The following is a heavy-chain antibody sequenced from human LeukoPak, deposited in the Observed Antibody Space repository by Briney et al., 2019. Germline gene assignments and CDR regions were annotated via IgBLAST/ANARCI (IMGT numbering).Heavy chain of an antibody. V-gene: IGHV1-69*04. J-gene: IGHJ4*02. CDR3: ARDPALDYYDSSGYYHTPSIDY. D-gene: IGHD3-22*01. CDR1: GGTFSSYA. CDR2: IIPILGIA. Sequence: GASVKVSCKASGGTFSSYAISWVRQAPGQGLEWMGRIIPILGIANYAQKFQGRVTITADKSTSTAYTELSSLRSEDTAVYYCARDPALDYYDSSGYYHTPSIDYWGQGTLVTVSS.